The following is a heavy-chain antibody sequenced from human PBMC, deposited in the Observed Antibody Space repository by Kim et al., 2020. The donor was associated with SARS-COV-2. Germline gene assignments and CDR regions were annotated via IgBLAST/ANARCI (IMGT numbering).Heavy chain of an antibody. Sequence: KGRFTISRDNTKNSLFLQMNSLRAEDTAVYYCARSIVVVVDEFETTGFDPWGQGTLVTVSS. J-gene: IGHJ5*02. D-gene: IGHD2-15*01. CDR3: ARSIVVVVDEFETTGFDP. V-gene: IGHV3-21*06.